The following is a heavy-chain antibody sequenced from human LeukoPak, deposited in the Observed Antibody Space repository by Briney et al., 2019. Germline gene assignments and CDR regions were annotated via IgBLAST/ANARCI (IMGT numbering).Heavy chain of an antibody. CDR3: ARGPGYSSGWYVLSVDY. J-gene: IGHJ4*02. D-gene: IGHD6-19*01. CDR2: ISYDGSIK. CDR1: GFTFSSYA. V-gene: IGHV3-30-3*01. Sequence: GRSLRLSCAASGFTFSSYAMHWVRQAPGKGLEWVTVISYDGSIKYYADSVKGRFTTSRDNSKNMLYLQMNSLSAEDTAVYYCARGPGYSSGWYVLSVDYWGQGTLVTVSS.